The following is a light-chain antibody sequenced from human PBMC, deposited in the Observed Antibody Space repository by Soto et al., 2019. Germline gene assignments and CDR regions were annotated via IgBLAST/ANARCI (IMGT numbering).Light chain of an antibody. V-gene: IGKV1-39*01. CDR2: AAS. J-gene: IGKJ2*01. CDR1: QSISSY. Sequence: DIQMTQSPSSLSASVGDRVTITCRASQSISSYLNWYQQKPGKAPELLIYAASILQSGAPSRFSGSGFGTDFTLTISSLQPEDFASYYCQQSYSTPYTFGQGTKLEIK. CDR3: QQSYSTPYT.